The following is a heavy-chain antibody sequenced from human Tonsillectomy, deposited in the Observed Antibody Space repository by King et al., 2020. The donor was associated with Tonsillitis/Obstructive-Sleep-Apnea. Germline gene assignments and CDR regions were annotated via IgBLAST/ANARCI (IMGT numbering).Heavy chain of an antibody. D-gene: IGHD4-17*01. J-gene: IGHJ4*02. V-gene: IGHV3-15*01. CDR3: TTWYGYHYFDY. Sequence: EVQLVESGGGLVKPGGSLRLSCAASGFTFSNAWMSWVRQAPGKGREWVGRIKSKTDGWTTDYAAPVKGRFTISRDDSKNTLYLSMNSLKTDDTAVYYCTTWYGYHYFDYWRQGTLVTVSS. CDR1: GFTFSNAW. CDR2: IKSKTDGWTT.